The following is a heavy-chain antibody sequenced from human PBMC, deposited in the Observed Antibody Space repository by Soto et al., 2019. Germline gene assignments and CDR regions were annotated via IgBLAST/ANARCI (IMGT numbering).Heavy chain of an antibody. Sequence: GGSLRLSCAASGFTFSGYWMYWVRQAPGKGLVWVARINGDGSRIDYEDSVKGRFTISRDNPKNTLYLQMNSLRAEDTAVYYCARDPRNLGLDPWGQGTLVTVSS. CDR3: ARDPRNLGLDP. D-gene: IGHD4-4*01. CDR2: INGDGSRI. V-gene: IGHV3-74*01. J-gene: IGHJ5*02. CDR1: GFTFSGYW.